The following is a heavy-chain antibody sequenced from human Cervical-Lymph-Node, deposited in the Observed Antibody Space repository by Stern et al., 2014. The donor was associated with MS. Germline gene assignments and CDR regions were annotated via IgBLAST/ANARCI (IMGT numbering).Heavy chain of an antibody. CDR3: VRDPHDYGDRFDY. D-gene: IGHD4-17*01. V-gene: IGHV7-4-1*02. CDR2: INTNTGNP. J-gene: IGHJ4*02. CDR1: GYSFTHFA. Sequence: QVQLVQSGSELKKPGASVKVSCKASGYSFTHFALNWVRHAPGQGLQWMGWINTNTGNPSYAQAFTGRFVFSLDTSVSTAYLQISSLKAEDTAVYYCVRDPHDYGDRFDYWGQGTLVTVSS.